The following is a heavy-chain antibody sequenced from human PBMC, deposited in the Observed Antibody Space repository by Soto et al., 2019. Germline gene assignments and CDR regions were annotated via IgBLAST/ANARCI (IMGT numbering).Heavy chain of an antibody. Sequence: EVQLVESGGGLVQPGGSLRLSCAASGFTFRNYWMHWVRQAPGKGLVWVSRISDYGRINYAESVKGRFTISRDDAKSELYLKMNNLRAEDTAVYYCARGGVEPFDYWRQGALVTVSS. CDR3: ARGGVEPFDY. J-gene: IGHJ4*02. D-gene: IGHD3-10*01. CDR2: ISDYGRI. CDR1: GFTFRNYW. V-gene: IGHV3-74*01.